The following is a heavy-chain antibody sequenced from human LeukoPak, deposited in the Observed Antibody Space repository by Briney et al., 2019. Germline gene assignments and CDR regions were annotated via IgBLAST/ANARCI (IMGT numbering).Heavy chain of an antibody. J-gene: IGHJ4*02. Sequence: PSETLSLTCTVSGGSISSTNYYWGWIRQPPGKGLEWIGSISYSGGTYYSPSLKSRVTISLDTSRNQFSLKLNSVTAADTAVYYCARAMSIAARLQTIFDYWGQGTLVTVSS. CDR1: GGSISSTNYY. CDR3: ARAMSIAARLQTIFDY. V-gene: IGHV4-39*07. D-gene: IGHD6-6*01. CDR2: ISYSGGT.